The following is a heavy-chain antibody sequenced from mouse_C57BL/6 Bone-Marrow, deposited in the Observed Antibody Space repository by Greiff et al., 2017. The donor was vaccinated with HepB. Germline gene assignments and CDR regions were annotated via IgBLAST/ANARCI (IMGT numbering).Heavy chain of an antibody. CDR1: GFTFSSYG. CDR2: ISSGGSYT. CDR3: ARHGLIYVLFYYFGY. Sequence: DVMLVESGGDLVKPGGSLKLSCAASGFTFSSYGMSWVRQTPDKRLEWVATISSGGSYTYYPDSVKGLFTISRDNAKNTLYLQLSSLKSEDTSMYCCARHGLIYVLFYYFGYWGQGTTLTVSS. J-gene: IGHJ2*01. D-gene: IGHD2-3*01. V-gene: IGHV5-6*02.